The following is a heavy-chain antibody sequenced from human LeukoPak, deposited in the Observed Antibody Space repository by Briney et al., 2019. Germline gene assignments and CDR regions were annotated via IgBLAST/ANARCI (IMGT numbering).Heavy chain of an antibody. CDR2: ISGSGGST. J-gene: IGHJ4*02. CDR3: AKDLGSVVTPPSLDY. D-gene: IGHD4-23*01. Sequence: GGSLRLSCAASGFTFSSYAMSWVRQAPGKGLEWVSAISGSGGSTYYADSVKGRFTISRDNSKNTLYLQMNSLRAEDTAVYYCAKDLGSVVTPPSLDYWGQGTLVTVSS. V-gene: IGHV3-23*01. CDR1: GFTFSSYA.